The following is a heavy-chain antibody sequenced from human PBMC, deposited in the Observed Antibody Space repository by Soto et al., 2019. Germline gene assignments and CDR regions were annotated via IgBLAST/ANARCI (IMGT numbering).Heavy chain of an antibody. CDR3: ARVGSYGDYGVHACDI. Sequence: VQLVESGGGLVQPGGSLRLSCAAYGFTFSSYDIHWVRQATGKGLEWVSATGTAGDTYYPGSVKGRFTISRENAKNSLYLQMNSLRAEDTAVYYCARVGSYGDYGVHACDIWGQGTMVTVSS. CDR1: GFTFSSYD. J-gene: IGHJ3*02. CDR2: TGTAGDT. V-gene: IGHV3-13*01. D-gene: IGHD4-17*01.